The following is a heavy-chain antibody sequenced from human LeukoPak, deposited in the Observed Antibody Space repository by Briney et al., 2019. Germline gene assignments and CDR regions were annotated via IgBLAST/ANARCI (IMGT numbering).Heavy chain of an antibody. CDR2: IYYSGST. V-gene: IGHV4-31*03. CDR3: ARVSGGYYYGSGDYGMDV. CDR1: GGSISSGGYC. Sequence: PSQTLSLTCTVSGGSISSGGYCWSWIRQHPGKGLEWIGYIYYSGSTYYNPSLNRRITISVDTSKNQFSLKLSSVTAADTAVYYCARVSGGYYYGSGDYGMDVWGQGTTVTVSS. D-gene: IGHD3-10*01. J-gene: IGHJ6*02.